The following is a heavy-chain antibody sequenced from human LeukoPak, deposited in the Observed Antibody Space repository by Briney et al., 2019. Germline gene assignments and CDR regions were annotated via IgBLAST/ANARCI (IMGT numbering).Heavy chain of an antibody. Sequence: GGSLRLFCAASGFTFSSYSMNWVRQAPGKGLEWVSSISSSSSYIYYADSVKGRFTISRDNAKNSLYLQMNSLRAEDTAVYYCARTGVEAATVDYWGQGTLATVSS. D-gene: IGHD2-15*01. CDR1: GFTFSSYS. CDR3: ARTGVEAATVDY. CDR2: ISSSSSYI. J-gene: IGHJ4*02. V-gene: IGHV3-21*01.